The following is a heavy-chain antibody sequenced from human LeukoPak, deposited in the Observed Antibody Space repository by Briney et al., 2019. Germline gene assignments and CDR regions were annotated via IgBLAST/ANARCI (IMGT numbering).Heavy chain of an antibody. D-gene: IGHD3-22*01. CDR2: IKQDGSEK. V-gene: IGHV3-7*01. CDR3: ASGGRDSSGYIHRSPGY. J-gene: IGHJ4*02. Sequence: GGSPSLSCAASGFTVSSYWMSWVRQAPGKGREWVSYIKQDGSEKFYVDYVKGRFTISRNNADNSLYLQMHHLSAEEAAVYYCASGGRDSSGYIHRSPGYWGPGTLVTVSS. CDR1: GFTVSSYW.